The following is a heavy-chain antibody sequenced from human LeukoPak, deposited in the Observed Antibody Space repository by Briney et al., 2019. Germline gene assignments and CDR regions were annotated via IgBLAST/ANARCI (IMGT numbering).Heavy chain of an antibody. D-gene: IGHD7-27*01. CDR2: MSPNSGNT. V-gene: IGHV1-8*01. CDR1: GYTFTSYD. J-gene: IGHJ4*02. Sequence: GASVTVSFTASGYTFTSYDINWVRQATGQGLEWMGWMSPNSGNTGYAQKFQGRVTMTRDTSIGTAYLELSSLKSEDTAVYYCARTPPNWGADYWGQGTLVTVSS. CDR3: ARTPPNWGADY.